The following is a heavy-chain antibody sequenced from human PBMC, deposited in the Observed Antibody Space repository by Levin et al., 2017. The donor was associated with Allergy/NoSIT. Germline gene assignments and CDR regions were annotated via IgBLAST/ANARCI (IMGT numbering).Heavy chain of an antibody. CDR2: IKSKTDGGTT. D-gene: IGHD3-3*01. J-gene: IGHJ5*02. CDR1: GFTFSNAW. V-gene: IGHV3-15*01. Sequence: GGSLRLSCAASGFTFSNAWMSWVRQAPGKGLEWVGRIKSKTDGGTTDYAAPVKGRFTISRDDSKNTLYLQMNSLKTEDTAVYYCTTAYYDFPNWFDPWGQGTLVTVSS. CDR3: TTAYYDFPNWFDP.